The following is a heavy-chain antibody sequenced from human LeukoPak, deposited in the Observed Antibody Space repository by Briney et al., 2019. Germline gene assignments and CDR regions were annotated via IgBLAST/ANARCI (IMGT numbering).Heavy chain of an antibody. CDR1: GFTFSSYS. CDR3: ARDPNLTGYRRLPEGFDY. V-gene: IGHV3-21*01. D-gene: IGHD3-9*01. CDR2: ISSSSSYI. J-gene: IGHJ4*02. Sequence: GGSLRLSCAASGFTFSSYSMSWDRQAPGKGLEWVSSISSSSSYIYYADSVTDRFTISRDNAKNSPYLQMNSLRAEDTAVYYCARDPNLTGYRRLPEGFDYWGQGTLVTVSS.